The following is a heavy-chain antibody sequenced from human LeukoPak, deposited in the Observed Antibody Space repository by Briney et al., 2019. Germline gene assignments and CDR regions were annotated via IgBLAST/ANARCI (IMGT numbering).Heavy chain of an antibody. CDR2: IYYSGST. D-gene: IGHD2-15*01. CDR3: ARGVPAATLDY. J-gene: IGHJ4*02. V-gene: IGHV4-30-4*08. Sequence: PSQTLSLTCTVSGGSISSGDHYWSWIRQPPGKGLEYIGHIYYSGSTYYNPSLKSLVTISVDTSKNQFSLKPSSVTAADTAVYYGARGVPAATLDYWGQGTLVTVSS. CDR1: GGSISSGDHY.